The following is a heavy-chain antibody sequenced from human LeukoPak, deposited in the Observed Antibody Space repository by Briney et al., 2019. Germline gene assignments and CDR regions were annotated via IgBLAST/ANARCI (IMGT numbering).Heavy chain of an antibody. CDR2: IYYSGST. Sequence: SETLSLTCTVSGGSISSYYWSWIRQPPGKGLEWIGYIYYSGSTNYNPSLKSRVTISVDTSKNQFSLKLSSVTAADTAVYYCARQWLVAYYFDYWGQGTLVTVSS. CDR3: ARQWLVAYYFDY. D-gene: IGHD6-19*01. CDR1: GGSISSYY. V-gene: IGHV4-59*08. J-gene: IGHJ4*02.